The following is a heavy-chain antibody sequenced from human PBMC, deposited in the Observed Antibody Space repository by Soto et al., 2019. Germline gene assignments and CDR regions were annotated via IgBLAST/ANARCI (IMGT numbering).Heavy chain of an antibody. CDR2: IIPIFGAA. D-gene: IGHD3-22*01. CDR1: GGTFSSYA. V-gene: IGHV1-69*13. J-gene: IGHJ6*02. Sequence: SVKVSCKASGGTFSSYAISWVRQAPGQGLEWMGGIIPIFGAANYAQKFQGRVTITADESTSTAYMELSSLRSEDTAVYYCAGRFESSGYYYAYYYGMDVWGQGTTVTVSS. CDR3: AGRFESSGYYYAYYYGMDV.